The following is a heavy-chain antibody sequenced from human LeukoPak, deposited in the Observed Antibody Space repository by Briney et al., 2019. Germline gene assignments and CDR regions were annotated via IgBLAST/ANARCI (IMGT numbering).Heavy chain of an antibody. CDR3: ARGPASGSDFAWFDP. D-gene: IGHD3-10*01. J-gene: IGHJ5*02. CDR1: GGSLSNYY. V-gene: IGHV4-34*01. Sequence: SETLSLTCAVYGGSLSNYYWSWIRQPPGKGLEWIGEINHSGGTKFNPSLKSRVTILVDMSRGQFSLQLNSVTAADTAVYYCARGPASGSDFAWFDPWGQGTLVTVSS. CDR2: INHSGGT.